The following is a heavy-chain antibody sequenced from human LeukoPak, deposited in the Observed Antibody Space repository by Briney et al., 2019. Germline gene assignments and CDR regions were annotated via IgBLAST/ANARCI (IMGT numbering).Heavy chain of an antibody. CDR1: GVSISSYY. J-gene: IGHJ4*02. D-gene: IGHD3-3*01. V-gene: IGHV4-59*01. CDR3: ARGRSGVVPGPMPFDY. Sequence: SETLSLTCTVSGVSISSYYWSWIRQPPGKGLEWIGYIYYSGSTNHNPSLKSRVTITIDTSKNQFSLNLSSVTAADTAVYYCARGRSGVVPGPMPFDYWGLGTLVTVSS. CDR2: IYYSGST.